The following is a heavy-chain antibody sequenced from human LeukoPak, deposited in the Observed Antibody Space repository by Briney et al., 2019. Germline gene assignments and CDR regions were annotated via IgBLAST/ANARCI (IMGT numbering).Heavy chain of an antibody. V-gene: IGHV1-3*03. CDR2: INAGDGNT. J-gene: IGHJ5*02. D-gene: IGHD2-8*01. CDR1: GYTFTSYA. CDR3: AREVIAMVSPSVYNWFDP. Sequence: ASVKVSCKASGYTFTSYAMHWVRQAPGQRLEWMGWINAGDGNTKYSQEFQGRVTITRDTSASTAYMELSSLRSEDMAVYYCAREVIAMVSPSVYNWFDPWGQGTLVTVSS.